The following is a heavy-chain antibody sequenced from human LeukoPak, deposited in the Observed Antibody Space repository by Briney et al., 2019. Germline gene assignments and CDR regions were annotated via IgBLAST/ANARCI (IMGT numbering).Heavy chain of an antibody. CDR3: AGKKGTVVFFDY. D-gene: IGHD2-21*01. CDR1: GASVSSGSYS. V-gene: IGHV4-61*01. CDR2: MFYSGST. J-gene: IGHJ4*02. Sequence: SETLSLTCTVSGASVSSGSYSWNWIRQPPGKGLEWIGYMFYSGSTNYNPSIKSRVTMSVDTSKNQFSLKLNSVTAADTAVYYCAGKKGTVVFFDYWGQGALVTVSS.